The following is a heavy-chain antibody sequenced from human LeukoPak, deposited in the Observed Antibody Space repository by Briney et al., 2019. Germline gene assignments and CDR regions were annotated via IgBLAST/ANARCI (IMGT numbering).Heavy chain of an antibody. Sequence: GGSLRLSCAASGFTFSSYSMNWVRQAPGKGLEWVSYISSSSSTIYYADSVKGRFTISRDNAKNSLYLQMSSLRAEDTAIYYCAREGWDLNALDIWGRGTMVTVSP. D-gene: IGHD1-26*01. CDR2: ISSSSSTI. V-gene: IGHV3-48*04. J-gene: IGHJ3*02. CDR1: GFTFSSYS. CDR3: AREGWDLNALDI.